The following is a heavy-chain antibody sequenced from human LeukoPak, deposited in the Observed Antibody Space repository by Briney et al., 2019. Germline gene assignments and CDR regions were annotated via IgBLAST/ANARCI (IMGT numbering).Heavy chain of an antibody. CDR3: AKSVYSSSFFFDY. Sequence: GGSLRLSCAASGFTLSSYAMSWVRQAPGKGLEWVSAISGSGGSTYYADSVKGRFTISRDNSKNTLYLQMNSLRAEDTAVYYCAKSVYSSSFFFDYWGQGTLVTVSS. D-gene: IGHD6-13*01. CDR1: GFTLSSYA. CDR2: ISGSGGST. V-gene: IGHV3-23*01. J-gene: IGHJ4*02.